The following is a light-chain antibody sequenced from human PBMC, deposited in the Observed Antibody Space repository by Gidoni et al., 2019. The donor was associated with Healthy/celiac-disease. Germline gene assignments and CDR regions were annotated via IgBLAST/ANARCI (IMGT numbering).Light chain of an antibody. CDR3: AAWDDSLNGPE. V-gene: IGLV1-44*01. CDR1: SSNIGSNT. CDR2: SNN. J-gene: IGLJ7*01. Sequence: QSVLTQPPSASGTPGQRLTIPCSGSSSNIGSNTVNWYQQLPGTAPKLLIYSNNQRPSGVPDRFSGSKSGTSASLAISGLQSEDEADYYCAAWDDSLNGPEFGGGTQLTVL.